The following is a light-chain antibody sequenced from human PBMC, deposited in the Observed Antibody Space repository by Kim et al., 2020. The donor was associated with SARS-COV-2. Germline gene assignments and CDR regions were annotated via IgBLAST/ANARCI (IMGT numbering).Light chain of an antibody. CDR1: ALPKQY. CDR2: KDS. J-gene: IGLJ3*02. Sequence: VSPGKTARRTWSGDALPKQYGYWLQQKPGQAPGLVIYKDSERPSGIPERVSGPSSGTTGTLTISGVQAEDEADYYCQSADSSGTWVFGGGTKLTVL. CDR3: QSADSSGTWV. V-gene: IGLV3-25*03.